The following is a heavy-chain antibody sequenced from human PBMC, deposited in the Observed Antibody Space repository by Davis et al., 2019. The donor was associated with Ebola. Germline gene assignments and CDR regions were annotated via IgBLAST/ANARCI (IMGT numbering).Heavy chain of an antibody. CDR1: GGTFSSYA. V-gene: IGHV1-69*13. J-gene: IGHJ4*02. Sequence: SVKVSCKASGGTFSSYAISWVRQAPGQGLEWMGGIIPIFGTANYAQKFQGRVTITADESTSTAYMELSRLRSEDTAVYYCATLRRIYDIVLMVYAIQAFDYWGQGTLVTVSS. CDR2: IIPIFGTA. CDR3: ATLRRIYDIVLMVYAIQAFDY. D-gene: IGHD2-8*01.